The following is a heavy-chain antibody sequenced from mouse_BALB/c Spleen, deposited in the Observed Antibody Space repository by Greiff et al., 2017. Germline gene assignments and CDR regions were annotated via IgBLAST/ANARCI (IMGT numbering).Heavy chain of an antibody. D-gene: IGHD1-1*01. J-gene: IGHJ1*01. CDR3: ARYRPIYYGSSYWYFDV. V-gene: IGHV3-8*02. CDR2: ISYSGST. Sequence: VQLKESGPSLVKPSQTLSLTCSVTGDSITSGYWNWIRKFPGNKLEYMGYISYSGSTYYNPSLKSRISITRDTSKNQYYLQLNSVTTEDTATYYCARYRPIYYGSSYWYFDVWGAGTTVTVSS. CDR1: GDSITSGY.